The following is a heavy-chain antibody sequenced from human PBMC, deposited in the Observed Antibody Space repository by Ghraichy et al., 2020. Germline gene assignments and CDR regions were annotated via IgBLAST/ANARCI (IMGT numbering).Heavy chain of an antibody. D-gene: IGHD6-6*01. CDR2: IFYTGNT. Sequence: LETLSLTCTVSSGSINSYYWTWIRQPPGKGLEWIGSIFYTGNTNYNPSLNSRVAISLDTSNNQFSLRLTSVTAADTAVYYCASSAARLGWFDPWGQGTLVTVSS. CDR1: SGSINSYY. V-gene: IGHV4-59*01. CDR3: ASSAARLGWFDP. J-gene: IGHJ5*02.